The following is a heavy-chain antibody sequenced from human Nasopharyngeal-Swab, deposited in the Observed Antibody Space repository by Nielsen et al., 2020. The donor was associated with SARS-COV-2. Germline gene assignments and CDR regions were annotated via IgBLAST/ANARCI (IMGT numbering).Heavy chain of an antibody. CDR1: GFTLSEHY. Sequence: GESLKISCAASGFTLSEHYMDWVRQAPGKGLEWVGRSRNEAHSFTTEYAASVKGRFTISRDDSENSLYLQMNSLKIEDTAVYYCVRADIGGYFDYWGQGTLVTVSS. CDR2: SRNEAHSFTT. CDR3: VRADIGGYFDY. V-gene: IGHV3-72*01. J-gene: IGHJ4*02. D-gene: IGHD3-22*01.